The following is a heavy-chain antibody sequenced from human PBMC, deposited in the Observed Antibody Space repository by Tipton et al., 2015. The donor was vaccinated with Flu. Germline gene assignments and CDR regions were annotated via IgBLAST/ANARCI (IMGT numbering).Heavy chain of an antibody. CDR3: AREPPHSFYFDY. Sequence: LVQSGAEVKVSCKASGYTFNTYGVTWVRQAPGQGLEWMAIIWSSGGSTKYAQKFQGRVTMTRDTSTSTVYMEVSGLRSEDTAVYFCAREPPHSFYFDYWGQGTLVTVSS. V-gene: IGHV1-46*02. CDR1: GYTFNTYG. J-gene: IGHJ4*02. CDR2: IWSSGGST.